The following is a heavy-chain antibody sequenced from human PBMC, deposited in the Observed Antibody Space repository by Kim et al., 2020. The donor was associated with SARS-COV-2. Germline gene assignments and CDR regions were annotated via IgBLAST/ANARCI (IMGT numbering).Heavy chain of an antibody. V-gene: IGHV4-59*08. CDR1: GGSISSYY. CDR3: ARQNYILTGNNWFDP. D-gene: IGHD3-9*01. J-gene: IGHJ5*02. Sequence: TLSLTCTVSGGSISSYYWSWIRQPPGKGLEWIGYIYYRGSTNYNPSLKIRVTITIDTSKNQFSLKLSSVTAADTAVYYCARQNYILTGNNWFDPWGQGTLVNVSS. CDR2: IYYRGST.